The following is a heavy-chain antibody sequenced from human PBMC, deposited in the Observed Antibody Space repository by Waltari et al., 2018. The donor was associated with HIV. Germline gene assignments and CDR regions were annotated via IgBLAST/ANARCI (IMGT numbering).Heavy chain of an antibody. Sequence: QVQLQHWGTGVLKPSETLSLTCALHGGSFSAYYWTWIRQPPGKGLEWIGEINHSGTTNYSPSLKSRATISMETSKSQFSLHLTSVTAADTGVYYCARSALGNSPYEEDWGQGTLVTVSS. J-gene: IGHJ4*02. V-gene: IGHV4-34*02. CDR1: GGSFSAYY. CDR2: INHSGTT. D-gene: IGHD3-16*01. CDR3: ARSALGNSPYEED.